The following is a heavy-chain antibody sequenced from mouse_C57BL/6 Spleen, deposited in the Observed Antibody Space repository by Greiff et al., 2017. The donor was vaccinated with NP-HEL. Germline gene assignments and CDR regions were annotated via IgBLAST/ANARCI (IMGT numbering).Heavy chain of an antibody. CDR3: ARSFITTVVALDFDY. J-gene: IGHJ2*01. V-gene: IGHV1-82*01. Sequence: QVQLQQSGPELVKPGASVKISCKASGYAFSSSWMNWVKQRPGKGLEWIGRIYPGDGDTNYNGKFKGKATLTADKSSSTAYMQLSSLTSEDSAVYFCARSFITTVVALDFDYWGQGTTLTVSS. CDR1: GYAFSSSW. D-gene: IGHD1-1*01. CDR2: IYPGDGDT.